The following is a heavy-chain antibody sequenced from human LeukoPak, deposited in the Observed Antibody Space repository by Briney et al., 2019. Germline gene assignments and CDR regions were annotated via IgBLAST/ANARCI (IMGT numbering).Heavy chain of an antibody. V-gene: IGHV3-53*01. J-gene: IGHJ4*02. Sequence: TGGSLRLSCAASGFTVSSNYMSWVRQAPGKGLEWVSVIYSGGSTYYADSVKGRFTISRDNSKNTLYLQMSSLRAEDTAVYYCARTLRGYSYGYYFDYWGQGTLVTVSS. CDR1: GFTVSSNY. CDR3: ARTLRGYSYGYYFDY. CDR2: IYSGGST. D-gene: IGHD5-18*01.